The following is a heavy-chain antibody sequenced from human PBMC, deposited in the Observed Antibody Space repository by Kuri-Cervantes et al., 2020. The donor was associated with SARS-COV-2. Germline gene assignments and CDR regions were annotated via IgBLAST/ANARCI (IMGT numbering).Heavy chain of an antibody. CDR1: GFTFSSYA. Sequence: GESLKISCAASGFTFSSYAMSWVRQAPGKGLEWVSAISGSGGSTYYADSVKGRLTISRDNSKNTLYLQMNSLRAEDTAVYYCAKDPVYYYYYMDVWGKGATVTVSS. CDR3: AKDPVYYYYYMDV. J-gene: IGHJ6*03. CDR2: ISGSGGST. V-gene: IGHV3-23*01.